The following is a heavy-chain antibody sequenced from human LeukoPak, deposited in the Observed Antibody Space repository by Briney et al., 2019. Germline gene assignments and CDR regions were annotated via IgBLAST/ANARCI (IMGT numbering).Heavy chain of an antibody. CDR2: IKQDGSEK. D-gene: IGHD3-10*01. Sequence: PGGSLRLSCAASGFTFSSYWMSWVRQAPGKGLEWVANIKQDGSEKYFVDSVKGRFTISRDNAKNSLYLQMNSLRAEDTAVYYCARDALGDCYGSGSFLDYWGQGTLVTVSS. J-gene: IGHJ4*02. V-gene: IGHV3-7*01. CDR3: ARDALGDCYGSGSFLDY. CDR1: GFTFSSYW.